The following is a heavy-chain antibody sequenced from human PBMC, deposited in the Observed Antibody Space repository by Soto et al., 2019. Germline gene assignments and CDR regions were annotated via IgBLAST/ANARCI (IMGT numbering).Heavy chain of an antibody. D-gene: IGHD1-26*01. Sequence: SETLSLTCTVSGDSISTDYCSWIRQPPGKGLEWIGYIYYSGSTNYNPSLKSRVTISVDTSKNQFSLKLSSVTAADTAVYYCARDLYVWSGSYSGVFDYWGQGTLVTVSS. CDR2: IYYSGST. CDR3: ARDLYVWSGSYSGVFDY. V-gene: IGHV4-59*01. CDR1: GDSISTDY. J-gene: IGHJ4*02.